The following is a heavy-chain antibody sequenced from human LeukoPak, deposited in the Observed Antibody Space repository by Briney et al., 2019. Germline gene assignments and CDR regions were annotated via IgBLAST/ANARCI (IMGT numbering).Heavy chain of an antibody. CDR3: ARQVYDSSGYYSTPFDY. V-gene: IGHV1-46*01. CDR1: GYTFTGYY. CDR2: INPSGGST. J-gene: IGHJ4*02. Sequence: GASVKVSCKASGYTFTGYYMHWVRQAPGQGLEWMGIINPSGGSTSYAQKFQGRVTMTRDMSTSTVYMELSSLRSEDTAVYYCARQVYDSSGYYSTPFDYWGQGTLVTVSS. D-gene: IGHD3-22*01.